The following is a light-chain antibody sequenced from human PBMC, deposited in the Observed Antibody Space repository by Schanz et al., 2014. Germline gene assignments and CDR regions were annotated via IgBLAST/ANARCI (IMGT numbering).Light chain of an antibody. CDR3: TSYTGSGTLWV. CDR1: SSDVGAYNL. CDR2: DVS. J-gene: IGLJ3*02. Sequence: QSALTQPASVSGSPGQSITISCTGTSSDVGAYNLVSWFQQHPGKVPKLVIYDVSNRPSGISNRFSGPKSVNTASLTISGLQAEDEADYYCTSYTGSGTLWVFGGGTKLTVL. V-gene: IGLV2-14*03.